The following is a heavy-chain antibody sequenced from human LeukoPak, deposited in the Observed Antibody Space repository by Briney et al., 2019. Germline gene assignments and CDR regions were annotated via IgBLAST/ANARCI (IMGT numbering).Heavy chain of an antibody. D-gene: IGHD2/OR15-2a*01. CDR1: GGSFSGYY. Sequence: SETLSLTCAVYGGSFSGYYWSWIRQPPGKGLEWIGEINHSGSTNYNPSLKSRVTISVDTSKNQFSLKLSSVTAADTAVYYCARRRGFYIYYFDYWGQGTLVTVSS. J-gene: IGHJ4*02. V-gene: IGHV4-34*01. CDR3: ARRRGFYIYYFDY. CDR2: INHSGST.